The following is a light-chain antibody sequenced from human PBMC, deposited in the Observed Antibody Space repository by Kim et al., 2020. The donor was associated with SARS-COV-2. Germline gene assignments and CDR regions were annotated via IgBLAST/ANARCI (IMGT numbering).Light chain of an antibody. CDR3: QQTYAAPFT. Sequence: RASINCRSNQSLLYNPNNNNYLAWFQQKPGQPPKLLIYWASTRHSGVSDRFSGSRSGTDFTLTIRRLQVTDAAMYFCQQTYAAPFTFGQGTKWRSN. CDR2: WAS. V-gene: IGKV4-1*01. J-gene: IGKJ2*01. CDR1: QSLLYNPNNNNY.